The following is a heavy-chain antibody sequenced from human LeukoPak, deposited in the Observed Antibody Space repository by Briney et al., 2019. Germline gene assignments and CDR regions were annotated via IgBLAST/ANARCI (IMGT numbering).Heavy chain of an antibody. V-gene: IGHV4-30-4*08. D-gene: IGHD3-3*01. CDR2: IYYSGST. CDR3: AREDYDFWSGYRYYFDY. J-gene: IGHJ4*02. CDR1: GGSISSGDYY. Sequence: SETLSLTCTVSGGSISSGDYYWSWIRQPPGKGLEWIGYIYYSGSTYYNPSLKSRVTISVDTSKNQFSLKLSSVTAADTAVYYCAREDYDFWSGYRYYFDYWGQGTLVTVSS.